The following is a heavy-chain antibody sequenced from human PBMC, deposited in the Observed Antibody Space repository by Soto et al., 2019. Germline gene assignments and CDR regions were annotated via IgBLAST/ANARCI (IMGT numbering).Heavy chain of an antibody. J-gene: IGHJ4*02. D-gene: IGHD3-22*01. CDR3: AKVTYYHDTTGYYVFDY. V-gene: IGHV3-30*18. CDR2: ISYDGNNE. CDR1: GFIFSAYG. Sequence: GGSLRLSCAASGFIFSAYGIHWVRQAPGKGLEWVAVISYDGNNEHYADSVKGRFTISRDNSKNTLFLQMSSLGAEDTAVYYCAKVTYYHDTTGYYVFDYWGQGTLVTVSS.